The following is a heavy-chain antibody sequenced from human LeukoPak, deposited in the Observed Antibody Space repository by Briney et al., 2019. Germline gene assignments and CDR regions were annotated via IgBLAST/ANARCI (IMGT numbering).Heavy chain of an antibody. CDR1: GFTFDDYA. D-gene: IGHD3-10*01. CDR2: ISWNSGSI. V-gene: IGHV3-9*01. J-gene: IGHJ4*02. Sequence: GGSLRLSCAASGFTFDDYAMHWVRQAPGKGLEWVSGISWNSGSIGYADSVKGRFTISRDNSKNTLYLQMSSLRPEDTAVYYCVRCYYYGSGSYYFDYWGQGTLVTVSS. CDR3: VRCYYYGSGSYYFDY.